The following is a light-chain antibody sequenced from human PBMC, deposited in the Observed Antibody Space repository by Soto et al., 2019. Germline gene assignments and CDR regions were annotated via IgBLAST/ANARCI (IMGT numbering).Light chain of an antibody. Sequence: DIQVSRPPSTLSASVGHRVTIACQASQGISRSLAWYQQKPGKAPKLLIYSASSLQSGVPSRFSGSGFGTDFTLTISSLQPEDFATYYCQQADTFPFTFGQGTRLEIK. CDR1: QGISRS. CDR2: SAS. V-gene: IGKV1-12*01. CDR3: QQADTFPFT. J-gene: IGKJ5*01.